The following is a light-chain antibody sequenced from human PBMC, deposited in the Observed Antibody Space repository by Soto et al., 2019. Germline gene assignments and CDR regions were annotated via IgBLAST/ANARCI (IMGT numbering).Light chain of an antibody. CDR1: QNLLHSNGRNY. Sequence: DIVVTQSPLSLPVIPGEPASISCRSSQNLLHSNGRNYLDWYLQKPGQSPQLLIYLGSNRASGVPDRFSASGSGTEFTLKIARVEAEDAGVYYCMQALKTWTFGQGTKVEIK. CDR3: MQALKTWT. V-gene: IGKV2-28*01. CDR2: LGS. J-gene: IGKJ1*01.